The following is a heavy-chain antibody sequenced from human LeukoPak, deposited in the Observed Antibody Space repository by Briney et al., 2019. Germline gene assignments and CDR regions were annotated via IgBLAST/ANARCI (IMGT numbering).Heavy chain of an antibody. J-gene: IGHJ6*02. CDR3: ARSLYGSGSYPTYYYYYGMDV. CDR1: GGSISSYY. V-gene: IGHV4-59*01. Sequence: SETLSLTCTVSGGSISSYYWSWIRQPPGKGLEWIGYIYYSGSTNYNPSLKGRVTISVDTSKNQFSLKLSSVTAADTAVYYCARSLYGSGSYPTYYYYYGMDVWAKGPRSPSP. CDR2: IYYSGST. D-gene: IGHD3-10*01.